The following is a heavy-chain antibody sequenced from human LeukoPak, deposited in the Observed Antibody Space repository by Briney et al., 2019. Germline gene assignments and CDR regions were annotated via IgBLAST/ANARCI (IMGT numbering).Heavy chain of an antibody. CDR2: IYSGGST. Sequence: GGSLRLSCAASGFTVSSNYMSWVRQAPGKGLEWVSVIYSGGSTYYADSVKGRFTISRDNSKNTLYLQMNSLRAEDTAVYYCAKLSWLLPGIAAAGTPDYWGQGTLVTVSS. J-gene: IGHJ4*02. CDR1: GFTVSSNY. V-gene: IGHV3-53*01. CDR3: AKLSWLLPGIAAAGTPDY. D-gene: IGHD6-13*01.